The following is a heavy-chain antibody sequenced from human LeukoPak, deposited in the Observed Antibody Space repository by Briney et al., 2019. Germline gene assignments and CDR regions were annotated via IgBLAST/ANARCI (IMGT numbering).Heavy chain of an antibody. V-gene: IGHV1-46*01. CDR3: ARDGSGYQRAHFDY. CDR1: GYTFTSYG. CDR2: INPSGGST. Sequence: GASVKVSCKASGYTFTSYGISWVRQAPGQGLEWMGIINPSGGSTSYAQKFQGRVTMTRDTSTSTVYMELSSLRSEDTAVYYCARDGSGYQRAHFDYWGQGTLVTVSS. D-gene: IGHD3-22*01. J-gene: IGHJ4*02.